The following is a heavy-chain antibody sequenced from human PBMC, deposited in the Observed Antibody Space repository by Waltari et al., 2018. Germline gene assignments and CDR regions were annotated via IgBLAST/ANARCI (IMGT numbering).Heavy chain of an antibody. V-gene: IGHV4-38-2*01. CDR1: GYFLSSGYY. Sequence: QVQLQESGPGLVKASETLSLTCAVSGYFLSSGYYWGWIRQPTGKGLEWIGNIYHSGSTYYNPSLKSRVTISVDTSKNQFSLKLSSVTAADTAVYYCARRGDAGTFDYWGQGTLVTVSS. D-gene: IGHD6-13*01. CDR2: IYHSGST. J-gene: IGHJ4*02. CDR3: ARRGDAGTFDY.